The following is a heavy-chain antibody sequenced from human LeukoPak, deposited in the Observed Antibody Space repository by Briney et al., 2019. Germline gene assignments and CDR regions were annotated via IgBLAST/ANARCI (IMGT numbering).Heavy chain of an antibody. CDR3: AREGVVPAAIGLGAFDI. V-gene: IGHV3-7*03. J-gene: IGHJ3*02. CDR2: IKQDGSEK. Sequence: GGSLRLSCAASGFTFSTYGMSWVRLAPGKGLEWVANIKQDGSEKYYVDSVKGRFTISRDNAKNSLYLQMSSLRAEDTAVYYCAREGVVPAAIGLGAFDIWGQGTMVTVSS. CDR1: GFTFSTYG. D-gene: IGHD2-2*01.